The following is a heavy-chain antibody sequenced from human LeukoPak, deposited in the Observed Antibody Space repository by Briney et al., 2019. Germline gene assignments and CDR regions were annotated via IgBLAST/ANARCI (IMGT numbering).Heavy chain of an antibody. CDR3: ARHAVPAAMAVRY. J-gene: IGHJ4*02. D-gene: IGHD2-2*01. Sequence: GSLRLSCAASGFSFSTYSMNWVRQPPGKGLEWIGSIYYSGSTYYNPSLKSRVTISVDTSKNQFSLKLSSVTAADTAVYYCARHAVPAAMAVRYWGQGTLVTVSS. CDR1: GFSFSTYS. CDR2: IYYSGST. V-gene: IGHV4-39*01.